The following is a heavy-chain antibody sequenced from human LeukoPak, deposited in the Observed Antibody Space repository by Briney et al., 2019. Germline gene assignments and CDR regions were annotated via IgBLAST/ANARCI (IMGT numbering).Heavy chain of an antibody. CDR3: ARDGRYCIITSCYGYYGMDV. CDR1: GFTFSTNS. D-gene: IGHD2-2*01. V-gene: IGHV3-64D*08. Sequence: GGSLRLSCSASGFTFSTNSMHWVRQAPGKGLEFVSAITSNGGSTYYADSVKGRFTISRDNSKNTLYLQMSSLRAEDTAVYYCARDGRYCIITSCYGYYGMDVWGQGTTVTVTS. J-gene: IGHJ6*02. CDR2: ITSNGGST.